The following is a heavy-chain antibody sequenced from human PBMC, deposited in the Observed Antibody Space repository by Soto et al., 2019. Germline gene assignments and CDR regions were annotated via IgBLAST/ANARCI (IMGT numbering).Heavy chain of an antibody. D-gene: IGHD5-12*01. CDR3: AKDMESWWLRSPIDY. V-gene: IGHV3-30*18. J-gene: IGHJ4*02. Sequence: GGSLRLSCAASGFTFSSYGMHWVRQAPGKGLEWVAVISYDGSNKYYADSVKGRFTISRDNSKNTLYLQMNGLRAEDTAVYYCAKDMESWWLRSPIDYWGQGTLVTVSS. CDR1: GFTFSSYG. CDR2: ISYDGSNK.